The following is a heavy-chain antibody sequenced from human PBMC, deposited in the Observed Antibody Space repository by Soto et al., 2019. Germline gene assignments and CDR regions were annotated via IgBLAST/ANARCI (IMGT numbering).Heavy chain of an antibody. J-gene: IGHJ6*02. D-gene: IGHD5-18*01. CDR2: ISSNGDST. CDR3: AKANTAMPQYYYGMDV. Sequence: GGSLDSPVQPLDSPLAAMHWVRQAPGKGLEYVSAISSNGDSTYYADSVKGRFTISRDNSKNTLYLQMSSLRTEDTAVYYCAKANTAMPQYYYGMDVWGQGTTVTVSS. CDR1: DSPLAA. V-gene: IGHV3-64D*06.